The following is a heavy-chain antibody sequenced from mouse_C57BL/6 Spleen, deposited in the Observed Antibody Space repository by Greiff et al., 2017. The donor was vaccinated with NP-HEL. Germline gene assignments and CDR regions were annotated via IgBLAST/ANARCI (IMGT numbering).Heavy chain of an antibody. CDR1: GYTFTNYW. CDR2: IYPGGGYT. J-gene: IGHJ4*01. D-gene: IGHD1-1*01. Sequence: VHLQQSGAELVRPGTSVKMSCKASGYTFTNYWIGWAKQRPGHGLEWIGDIYPGGGYTNYNEKFKGKATLTADKSSSTAYMQFSSLTSEDSAIYYCARTVPVPYAMDYWGQGTSVTVSS. CDR3: ARTVPVPYAMDY. V-gene: IGHV1-63*01.